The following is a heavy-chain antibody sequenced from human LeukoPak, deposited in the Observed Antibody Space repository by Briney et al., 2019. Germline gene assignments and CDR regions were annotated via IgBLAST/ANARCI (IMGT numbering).Heavy chain of an antibody. CDR1: GYTFTGYY. Sequence: ASVKVSCKASGYTFTGYYMHWVRQAPGQGLERMGRINPNSGGTSYAQKFQGRVTMSRATSISTAYMELSRLTSDDTTVYYCAIDREGGYDKGPFDYWGQGTLVTVSS. CDR3: AIDREGGYDKGPFDY. V-gene: IGHV1-2*06. J-gene: IGHJ4*02. D-gene: IGHD5-12*01. CDR2: INPNSGGT.